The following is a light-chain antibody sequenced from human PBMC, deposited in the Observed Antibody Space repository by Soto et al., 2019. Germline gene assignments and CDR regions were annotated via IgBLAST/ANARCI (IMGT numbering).Light chain of an antibody. V-gene: IGKV3-20*01. CDR1: QSVPSNY. CDR2: KAY. Sequence: EIVLTQSPDTLSLSPGERATLSCRASQSVPSNYLAWYLQKPGQAPKVLIYKAYNRATGIPDRFSGSGSGTDFTLTIRRLEPEDFAVFYCQQYGGAPWTFGQGTKVEIK. CDR3: QQYGGAPWT. J-gene: IGKJ1*01.